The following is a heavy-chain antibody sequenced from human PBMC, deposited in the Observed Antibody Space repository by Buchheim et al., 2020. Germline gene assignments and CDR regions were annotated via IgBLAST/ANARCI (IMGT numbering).Heavy chain of an antibody. CDR3: ASPRESGYRGYDRGYFDY. J-gene: IGHJ4*02. D-gene: IGHD5-12*01. V-gene: IGHV3-23*01. CDR1: GFTFSSYA. CDR2: ISGSGGST. Sequence: EVQLLESGGGLVQPGGSLRLSCAASGFTFSSYAMSWVRQAPGKGLEWVSAISGSGGSTYYADSVKGRFTISRDNSKNTLYLQMNSLRAEDTAVYYCASPRESGYRGYDRGYFDYWGQGTL.